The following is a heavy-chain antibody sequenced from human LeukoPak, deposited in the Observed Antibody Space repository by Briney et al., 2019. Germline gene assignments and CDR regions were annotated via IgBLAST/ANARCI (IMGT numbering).Heavy chain of an antibody. D-gene: IGHD2-2*01. CDR1: GFTFSSYA. J-gene: IGHJ4*02. V-gene: IGHV3-23*01. CDR2: ISGRGGRT. Sequence: GRSLRRSCAAAGFTFSSYAMSWVRQHPGKGLEWVSAISGRGGRTYYADSVKGRFTISRDNSKNTLYLQMNSLRADVTAVYYCARGGLFCSSTSCYFRTVTHYFYYWGQGTLVTVSS. CDR3: ARGGLFCSSTSCYFRTVTHYFYY.